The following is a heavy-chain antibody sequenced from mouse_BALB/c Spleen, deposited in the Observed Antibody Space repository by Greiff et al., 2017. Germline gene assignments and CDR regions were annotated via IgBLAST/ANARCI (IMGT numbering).Heavy chain of an antibody. Sequence: LQQPGADLVKPGASVKMSCKASGYTFTSYNMHWVKQTPGQGLEWIGAIYPGNGDTSYNQKFKGKATLTADKSSSTAYMQLSSLTSEDSAVYYCARGGNYAMDYWGQGTSVTVSS. CDR3: ARGGNYAMDY. CDR2: IYPGNGDT. J-gene: IGHJ4*01. CDR1: GYTFTSYN. V-gene: IGHV1-12*01.